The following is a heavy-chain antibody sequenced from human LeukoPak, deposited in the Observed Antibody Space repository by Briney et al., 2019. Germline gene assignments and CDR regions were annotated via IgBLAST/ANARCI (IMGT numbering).Heavy chain of an antibody. Sequence: GGSLRLSCAASGFTFDEYGMHWVRQVPGKGLEWVSGISWNSGSIGYADSVKGRFTISRDNAKNSLYVQMNSLRPEDTALYYCAKDKDNGDYVNGMDVWGQGTTVTVSS. J-gene: IGHJ6*02. CDR1: GFTFDEYG. V-gene: IGHV3-9*01. D-gene: IGHD4-17*01. CDR2: ISWNSGSI. CDR3: AKDKDNGDYVNGMDV.